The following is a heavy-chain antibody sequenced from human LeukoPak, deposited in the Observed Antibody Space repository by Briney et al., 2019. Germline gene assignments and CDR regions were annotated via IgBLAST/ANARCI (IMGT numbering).Heavy chain of an antibody. V-gene: IGHV4-39*01. CDR2: IYYSGRT. CDR1: GGSISSSCYY. J-gene: IGHJ4*01. CDR3: ARLVDVGNYYDSSGYLTPFDS. Sequence: PSETLSLTCTVSGGSISSSCYYWGWIREPPRKGLEWIGSIYYSGRTYYNPSLTSRVTISVDTSKTLFSPKLSSVTAADTAVYYCARLVDVGNYYDSSGYLTPFDSWGHGTLVTVSS. D-gene: IGHD3-22*01.